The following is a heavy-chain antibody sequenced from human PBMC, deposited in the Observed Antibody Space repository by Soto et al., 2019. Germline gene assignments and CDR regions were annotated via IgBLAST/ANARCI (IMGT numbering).Heavy chain of an antibody. CDR2: IYYTGST. CDR1: GGSVSSGSYY. Sequence: SETLSLTCTVSGGSVSSGSYYCGWIRQPPGKGLEWSGYIYYTGSTNYNPSLKSGVTISVGTSKTQFSLKLSSVTAPDTAVSYCARDNIAAREWNNRFDPWGQGTLVTVSS. V-gene: IGHV4-61*01. J-gene: IGHJ5*02. D-gene: IGHD6-6*01. CDR3: ARDNIAAREWNNRFDP.